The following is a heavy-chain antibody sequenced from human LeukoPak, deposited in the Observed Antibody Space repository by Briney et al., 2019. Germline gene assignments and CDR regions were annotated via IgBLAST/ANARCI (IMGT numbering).Heavy chain of an antibody. Sequence: ASVKVSCKASGYTFTGYYMHWVRQAPGQGLEWMGWINPNSGGTNYAQKFQGRVTMTRGTSISTAYMELSRLRSDDTAVYYCARDADSSGYLGDAFDIWGQGTMVTVSS. D-gene: IGHD3-22*01. CDR2: INPNSGGT. CDR3: ARDADSSGYLGDAFDI. V-gene: IGHV1-2*02. J-gene: IGHJ3*02. CDR1: GYTFTGYY.